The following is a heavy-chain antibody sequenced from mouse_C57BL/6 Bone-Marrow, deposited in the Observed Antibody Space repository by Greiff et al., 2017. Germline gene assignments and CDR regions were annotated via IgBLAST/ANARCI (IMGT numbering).Heavy chain of an antibody. CDR1: GYTFTSYW. J-gene: IGHJ3*01. CDR3: AGIAGSAWFAY. CDR2: IDPSDSYT. D-gene: IGHD1-1*01. Sequence: QVQLQQPGAKLVKPGASVKLSCKASGYTFTSYWMQWVKQRPGQGLEWIGEIDPSDSYTNYNQKFKGKATLTVDTSSSTAYMQLSSLTSEDSAVYYCAGIAGSAWFAYWGQGTLVTVSA. V-gene: IGHV1-50*01.